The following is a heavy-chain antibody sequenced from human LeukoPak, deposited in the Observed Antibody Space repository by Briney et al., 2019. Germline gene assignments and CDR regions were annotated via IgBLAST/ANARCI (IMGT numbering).Heavy chain of an antibody. Sequence: GASVKVSCKASGYTFTSYGISWVRQAPGQGLEWMGWISAYNGNTNYAQKLQGRVTMTTDTSTSTAYMEPRSLRSDDTAVYYCARGADYDILTGLDYWGQGTLVTVSS. V-gene: IGHV1-18*01. CDR1: GYTFTSYG. CDR2: ISAYNGNT. D-gene: IGHD3-9*01. CDR3: ARGADYDILTGLDY. J-gene: IGHJ4*02.